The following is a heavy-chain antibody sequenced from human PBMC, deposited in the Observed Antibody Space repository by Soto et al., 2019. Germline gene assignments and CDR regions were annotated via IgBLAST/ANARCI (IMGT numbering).Heavy chain of an antibody. CDR3: ARTYYYDSSGSGAIDY. Sequence: GGSLRLSCAASGFTFSSYSMNWVRQAPGKGLEWVSYISSSSSAIYYADSVKGRFTISRDNAKNSLYLQMNSLRDEDTAVYYCARTYYYDSSGSGAIDYWGQGTLVTVSS. D-gene: IGHD3-22*01. J-gene: IGHJ4*02. CDR2: ISSSSSAI. V-gene: IGHV3-48*02. CDR1: GFTFSSYS.